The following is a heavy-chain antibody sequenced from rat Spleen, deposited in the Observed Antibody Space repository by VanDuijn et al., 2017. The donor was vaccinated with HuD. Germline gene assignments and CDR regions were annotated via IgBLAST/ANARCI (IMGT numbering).Heavy chain of an antibody. V-gene: IGHV3-1*01. Sequence: EVQVQESGPGLVKPSQSLSLTCSVTGYSSTDSHWAWIRKFPENKMEWMGYISYIGSTGYNPSLKSRISITRDTSNNQFFLQLNSVTTEDTATYYCARGSGYGGFDYWGQGVMVTVSS. D-gene: IGHD4-3*01. J-gene: IGHJ2*01. CDR3: ARGSGYGGFDY. CDR1: GYSSTDSH. CDR2: ISYIGST.